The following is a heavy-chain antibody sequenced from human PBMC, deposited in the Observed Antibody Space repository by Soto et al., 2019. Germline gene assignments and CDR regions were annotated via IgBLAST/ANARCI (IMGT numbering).Heavy chain of an antibody. J-gene: IGHJ4*02. CDR2: TYYRSQWFN. D-gene: IGHD6-13*01. CDR3: VRLIGNSWLDY. Sequence: SQTLSLTCAISGDSVSSNIVTWDWIRQSPSRGLEWLGRTYYRSQWFNDYAVSVESRITINTDTSKNQFFLQLNSVIPEYTAVYYCVRLIGNSWLDYWGQGTLVTVSS. CDR1: GDSVSSNIVT. V-gene: IGHV6-1*01.